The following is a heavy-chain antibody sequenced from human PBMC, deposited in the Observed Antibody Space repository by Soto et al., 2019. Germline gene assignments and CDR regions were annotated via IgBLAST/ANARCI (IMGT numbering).Heavy chain of an antibody. CDR2: IIPIFGTV. CDR1: GGTFSSYA. V-gene: IGHV1-69*12. D-gene: IGHD2-2*01. CDR3: ARNDCISSSCYYYYYYGMDV. Sequence: QVQLVQSGAEVKKPGSSVKVSCKASGGTFSSYAISWVRQAPGQGLEWMGGIIPIFGTVNYAQKFQGRVTITADESTSTACMELSRLRSEDTAVYYCARNDCISSSCYYYYYYGMDVWGQGTTVTVSS. J-gene: IGHJ6*02.